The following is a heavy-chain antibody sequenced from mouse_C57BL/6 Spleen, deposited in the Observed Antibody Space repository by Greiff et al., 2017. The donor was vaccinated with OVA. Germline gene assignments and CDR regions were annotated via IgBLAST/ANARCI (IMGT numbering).Heavy chain of an antibody. D-gene: IGHD2-1*01. CDR2: IHPNSGST. J-gene: IGHJ4*01. Sequence: QVQLQQPGAELVKPGASVKLSCKASGYTFTSYWMHWVKQRPGQGLEWIGMIHPNSGSTNYNEKFKSKATLTVDKSSSTAYMQLSSLTSEDSAVYYGARSHPRDGKDAKDYWGQGTSVTVSS. CDR1: GYTFTSYW. V-gene: IGHV1-64*01. CDR3: ARSHPRDGKDAKDY.